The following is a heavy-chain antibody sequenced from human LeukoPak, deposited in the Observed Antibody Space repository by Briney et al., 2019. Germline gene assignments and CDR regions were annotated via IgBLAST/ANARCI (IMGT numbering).Heavy chain of an antibody. CDR2: IYSGATT. D-gene: IGHD4-23*01. J-gene: IGHJ4*02. V-gene: IGHV3-53*01. CDR1: GFTVSSNY. Sequence: GGSLRLSCAASGFTVSSNYMNWVRQAPGKGLEWVSVIYSGATTYYSDSVKGRFTISRDNSKNTLYLQMNSLRAEDTAVYYCAKDHGLGGFDYWGQGTLVTVSS. CDR3: AKDHGLGGFDY.